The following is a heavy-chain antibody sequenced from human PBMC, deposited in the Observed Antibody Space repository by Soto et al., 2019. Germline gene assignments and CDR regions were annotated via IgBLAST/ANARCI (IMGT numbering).Heavy chain of an antibody. V-gene: IGHV3-15*07. D-gene: IGHD2-2*01. CDR1: GFTFSNAW. CDR2: IKSKTDGGTT. J-gene: IGHJ6*02. Sequence: PGGSLRLSCAAPGFTFSNAWMNWVRQAPGKGLEWVGRIKSKTDGGTTDYAAPVKGRFTISRDDSKNTLYLQMNSLKTEDTAVYYCTTPSVDIVVVPAAMPGEGVYYGMDVWGPGTTVTVSS. CDR3: TTPSVDIVVVPAAMPGEGVYYGMDV.